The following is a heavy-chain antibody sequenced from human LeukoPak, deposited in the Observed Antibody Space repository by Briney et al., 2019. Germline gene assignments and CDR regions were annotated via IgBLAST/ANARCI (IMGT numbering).Heavy chain of an antibody. D-gene: IGHD6-19*01. J-gene: IGHJ4*02. CDR2: IRNDGSTK. CDR3: ARAVDIGWYAFDY. Sequence: GGSLRLSCAASGFTFSSYGMHWVRQAPGKGLEWVAFIRNDGSTKFYADSVKGRFTISRDNSKNTLYLQVNSLRAEDMAVYYCARAVDIGWYAFDYWGQGTLVTVSP. V-gene: IGHV3-30*02. CDR1: GFTFSSYG.